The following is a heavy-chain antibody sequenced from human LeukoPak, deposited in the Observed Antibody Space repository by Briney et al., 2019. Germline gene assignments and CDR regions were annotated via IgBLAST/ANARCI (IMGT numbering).Heavy chain of an antibody. V-gene: IGHV4-4*07. CDR3: ARDGYNCFAD. D-gene: IGHD5-24*01. Sequence: SEPLSLTCTVSGGSISSYYWSWIRQPAGKGLEWIGRIYTSGSTNYNPALKSRVTMSVDTSKNQFSLKLSAVTAADTAVYYCARDGYNCFADWGQGTLVTVCS. J-gene: IGHJ4*02. CDR1: GGSISSYY. CDR2: IYTSGST.